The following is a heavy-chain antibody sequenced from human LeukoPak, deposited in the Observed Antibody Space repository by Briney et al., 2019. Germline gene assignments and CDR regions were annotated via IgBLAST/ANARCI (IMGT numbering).Heavy chain of an antibody. Sequence: TGGSLRLSCAASGXTFSSYEMNWVRQAPGKGLEWVSYISSSASTIYSADSVKGRFTISRDNAKNSLYLQMNSLRAEDTAVYYCARLPGYSSSWYDWYFDLWGRGTLVTVSS. CDR2: ISSSASTI. V-gene: IGHV3-48*03. J-gene: IGHJ2*01. CDR3: ARLPGYSSSWYDWYFDL. D-gene: IGHD6-13*01. CDR1: GXTFSSYE.